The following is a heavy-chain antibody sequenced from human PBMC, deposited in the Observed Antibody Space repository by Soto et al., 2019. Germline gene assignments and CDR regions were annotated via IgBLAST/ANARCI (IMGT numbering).Heavy chain of an antibody. J-gene: IGHJ4*01. CDR2: IYHSGTT. V-gene: IGHV4-38-2*01. CDR1: GDSISSVYY. D-gene: IGHD3-22*01. Sequence: SETLSLTCAVSGDSISSVYYWAWIRQPPGKGQEWIGSIYHSGTTYYNPSLESRVTISVDTSRNQFSLRLSSVAAADSAVYYCARKDTVGDDKYF. CDR3: ARKDTVGDDKYF.